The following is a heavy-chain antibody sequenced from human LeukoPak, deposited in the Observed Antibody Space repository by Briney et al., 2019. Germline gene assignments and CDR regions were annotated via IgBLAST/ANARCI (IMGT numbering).Heavy chain of an antibody. V-gene: IGHV3-23*01. CDR1: GFTLGNYA. D-gene: IGHD3-10*01. J-gene: IGHJ4*02. CDR3: ATPGRLPVYVDY. Sequence: GGSLRLSCAASGFTLGNYAMSWVRQAPGKGLEWVSGVSGSGTTTYYADSVKGRFSISRDNSKNTLFLQMNSLRADDTAVYYCATPGRLPVYVDYWGPGTQVTVSS. CDR2: VSGSGTTT.